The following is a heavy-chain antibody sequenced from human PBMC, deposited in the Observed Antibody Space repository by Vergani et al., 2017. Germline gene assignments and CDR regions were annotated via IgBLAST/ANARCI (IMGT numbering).Heavy chain of an antibody. CDR3: ARRSGGYYSGGKVHPLRTAFDV. D-gene: IGHD4-23*01. Sequence: QVQLQASGPGRVKPSQTLALTCTMSGGSISAGYYFWSWIRQPAGKGLEWLGHISASGNASHSPSLKTRVSMSVDTPKKQFSLTVTAVTAADTAIYFCARRSGGYYSGGKVHPLRTAFDVWGHGTVVTVSS. J-gene: IGHJ3*01. CDR1: GGSISAGYYF. V-gene: IGHV4-61*02. CDR2: ISASGNA.